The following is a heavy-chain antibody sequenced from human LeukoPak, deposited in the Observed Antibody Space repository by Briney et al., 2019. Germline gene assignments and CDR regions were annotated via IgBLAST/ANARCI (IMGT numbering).Heavy chain of an antibody. CDR1: GYTFTNYD. J-gene: IGHJ6*03. Sequence: ASVKVSCKASGYTFTNYDISWVRQAPGQGLEWMGWISVYNGNTNYAQKLQGRVTMTTDTSTSTAYMELRSLRSDDTAVYYCARGPIIDIVIVPAADDYYYMDVWGKGTTVTVSS. CDR2: ISVYNGNT. V-gene: IGHV1-18*01. D-gene: IGHD2-2*01. CDR3: ARGPIIDIVIVPAADDYYYMDV.